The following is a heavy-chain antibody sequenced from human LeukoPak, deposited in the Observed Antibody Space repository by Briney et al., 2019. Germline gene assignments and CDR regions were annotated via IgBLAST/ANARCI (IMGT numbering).Heavy chain of an antibody. Sequence: AGGSLRLSCAASGFIFNNYVMNWVRQAPGKGLEWVSVIYTDGTAYYSDSVKGRFTISRDNSKSTLYLRMNSLRADDTAVYYCVRDLTWGQGTLVTVSS. CDR1: GFIFNNYV. V-gene: IGHV3-53*01. CDR2: IYTDGTA. CDR3: VRDLT. J-gene: IGHJ5*02.